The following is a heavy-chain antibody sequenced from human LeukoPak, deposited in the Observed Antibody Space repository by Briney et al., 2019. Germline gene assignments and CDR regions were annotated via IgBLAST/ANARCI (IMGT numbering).Heavy chain of an antibody. D-gene: IGHD6-19*01. CDR3: ARDLRAVAGTIGAFDI. J-gene: IGHJ3*02. V-gene: IGHV4-39*07. CDR2: INYGGRT. CDR1: GGSISSSSYY. Sequence: SETLSLTCTVSGGSISSSSYYWGWIRQPPGKGLEWIGNINYGGRTYYSPSLKSRGTISVDTSKNQFSLKLSSVTAADTAVYYCARDLRAVAGTIGAFDIWGQGTMVTVSS.